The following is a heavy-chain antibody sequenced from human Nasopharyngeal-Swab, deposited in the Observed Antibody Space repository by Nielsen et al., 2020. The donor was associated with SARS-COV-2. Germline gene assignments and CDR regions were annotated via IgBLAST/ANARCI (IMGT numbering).Heavy chain of an antibody. Sequence: GGSLRLSCAASGFTFSSYAMRWVRQAPGKGLEWVSAISGMGGSKYYADSVKGRFTITRDNSKNTLYLQMNSLRAEDTAVYYCAKGGYCSSTSCYIDYWGQGTLVTVSS. CDR3: AKGGYCSSTSCYIDY. D-gene: IGHD2-2*02. J-gene: IGHJ4*02. CDR1: GFTFSSYA. CDR2: ISGMGGSK. V-gene: IGHV3-23*01.